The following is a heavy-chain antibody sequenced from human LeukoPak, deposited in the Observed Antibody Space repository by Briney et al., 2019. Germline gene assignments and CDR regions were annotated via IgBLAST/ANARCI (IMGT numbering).Heavy chain of an antibody. CDR2: INPNSGGT. J-gene: IGHJ3*02. D-gene: IGHD2-15*01. Sequence: GASVKVSCKASGYTFTGYYMHWVRQAPGQGLEWMGWINPNSGGTNYAQKFQGRVTMTRDTSISTAYMELSRLRSDDTAVYYCARRVVVVAAMTFDIWGQGTMVTVSS. V-gene: IGHV1-2*02. CDR3: ARRVVVVAAMTFDI. CDR1: GYTFTGYY.